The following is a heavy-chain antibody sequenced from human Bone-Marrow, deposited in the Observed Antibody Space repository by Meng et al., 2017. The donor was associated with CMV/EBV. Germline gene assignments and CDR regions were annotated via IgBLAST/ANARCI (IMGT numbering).Heavy chain of an antibody. CDR1: GYRFTGCH. Sequence: ASVKVSCKTSGYRFTGCHIHWVRQAPGQGPEWMGWINPDGGETNYAQKFQGRVTMTRDTSTNTAYMDVKRLRSDDTAVYYCATAEFDHWGQGTLVTVSS. V-gene: IGHV1-2*02. J-gene: IGHJ4*02. CDR3: ATAEFDH. CDR2: INPDGGET.